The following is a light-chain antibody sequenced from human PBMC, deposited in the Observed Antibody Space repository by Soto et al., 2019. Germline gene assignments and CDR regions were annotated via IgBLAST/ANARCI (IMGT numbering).Light chain of an antibody. CDR1: QSISSW. J-gene: IGKJ1*01. CDR2: DAS. CDR3: QQYNSYSPPWT. Sequence: DIQMTQSPPTLSASVGDRVTITCRASQSISSWLAWYQQKPGKAPKLLIYDASSLESGVPSRFSGSGSGTEFTLTISSLQPDDFATYYCQQYNSYSPPWTFGQGTKVEIK. V-gene: IGKV1-5*01.